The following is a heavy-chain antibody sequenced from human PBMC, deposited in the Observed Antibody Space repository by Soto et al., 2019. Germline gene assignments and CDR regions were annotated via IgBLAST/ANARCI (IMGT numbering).Heavy chain of an antibody. Sequence: GASVKVSCKASGYTFTGYYMHWVRQAPGQGLEWMGWINPNSGGTNYAQKFQGWVTMTRDTSISTAYMELSSVTAADTAVYYCARSPNYYGSGSYYLFDYWGQGTLVTVSS. CDR1: GYTFTGYY. CDR2: INPNSGGT. D-gene: IGHD3-10*01. V-gene: IGHV1-2*04. CDR3: ARSPNYYGSGSYYLFDY. J-gene: IGHJ4*02.